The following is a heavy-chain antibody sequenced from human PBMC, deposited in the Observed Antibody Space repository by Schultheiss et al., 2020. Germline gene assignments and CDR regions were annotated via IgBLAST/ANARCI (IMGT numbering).Heavy chain of an antibody. CDR3: TTDLYLGPLLGYYFEY. CDR2: IKSKTDGGTT. D-gene: IGHD3-16*01. J-gene: IGHJ4*01. CDR1: GFTFSNAW. Sequence: GGSLRLSCAASGFTFSNAWMNWVRQAPGKGLEWVGRIKSKTDGGTTDYAAPVKGRFTISRDDSKNTLYLQMNSLKTEDTPVYYCTTDLYLGPLLGYYFEYWGQGTRVTVSS. V-gene: IGHV3-15*01.